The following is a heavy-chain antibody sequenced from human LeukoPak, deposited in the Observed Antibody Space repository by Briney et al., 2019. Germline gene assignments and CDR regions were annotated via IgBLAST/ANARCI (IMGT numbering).Heavy chain of an antibody. J-gene: IGHJ6*03. V-gene: IGHV1-18*01. CDR1: GYTFTSYG. D-gene: IGHD3-10*01. CDR2: ISAYNGNT. CDR3: AREYGSGSYSYNWNPIPYYYYMDV. Sequence: ASVKVSCKASGYTFTSYGISWVRQAPGQGLEWMGWISAYNGNTNYAQKLQGRVTMTTDTSTSTAYMELRSLRSDDTAVYYCAREYGSGSYSYNWNPIPYYYYMDVWGKGTTVTVSS.